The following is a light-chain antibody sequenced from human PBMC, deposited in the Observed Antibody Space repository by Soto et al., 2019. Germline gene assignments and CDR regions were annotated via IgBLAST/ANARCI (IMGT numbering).Light chain of an antibody. J-gene: IGKJ5*01. Sequence: DIQMTQSPSTRSASVGERVTITFRASQSISSWLAWYQQKPGKAPKLLIYDASSLESGVPSRFSGSGSGTEFTLTISSLQPEDFAVYYCQQYGSSPITFGQGTRLEI. CDR2: DAS. CDR3: QQYGSSPIT. CDR1: QSISSW. V-gene: IGKV1-5*01.